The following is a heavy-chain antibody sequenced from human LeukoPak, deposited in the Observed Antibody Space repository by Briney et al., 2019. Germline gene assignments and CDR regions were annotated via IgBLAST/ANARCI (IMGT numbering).Heavy chain of an antibody. CDR3: ARGPIAAAGNGWYYFDY. Sequence: SETLSLTCTVSGGSISSYYWSWIRQPPGKGLEWIGYIYYSGSTNYNPSLKSRVTISVDTSENQFSLKLSSVTAADTAVYYCARGPIAAAGNGWYYFDYWGQGTLVTVSS. CDR2: IYYSGST. V-gene: IGHV4-59*01. J-gene: IGHJ4*02. D-gene: IGHD6-13*01. CDR1: GGSISSYY.